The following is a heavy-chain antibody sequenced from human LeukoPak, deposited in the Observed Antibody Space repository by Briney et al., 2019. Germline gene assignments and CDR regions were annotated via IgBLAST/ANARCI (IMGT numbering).Heavy chain of an antibody. CDR3: ARLWDSSSSLDY. D-gene: IGHD6-6*01. CDR2: IYYSGST. V-gene: IGHV4-59*08. CDR1: GGSISSYY. Sequence: SETLSLTCTVSGGSISSYYWSWIRQPPGKGLEWIGYIYYSGSTNDNPSLKSRVTISIDTSKNQVSLKLSSVTAADTAVYYCARLWDSSSSLDYWGQGTLVTVSS. J-gene: IGHJ4*02.